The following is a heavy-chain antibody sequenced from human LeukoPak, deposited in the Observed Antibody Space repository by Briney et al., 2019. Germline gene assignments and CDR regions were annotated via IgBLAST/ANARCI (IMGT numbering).Heavy chain of an antibody. CDR1: GFTFDDYG. Sequence: PGGSLRLSCAASGFTFDDYGMNWVRQAPGKGLEWVSEINWNGASTGYADSVKGRFTISRDNAKNSLYLQMNILRAEDTALYYCASSGPKNAFPHYWGQGTLVTVSS. CDR2: INWNGAST. J-gene: IGHJ4*02. V-gene: IGHV3-20*04. CDR3: ASSGPKNAFPHY. D-gene: IGHD2-2*01.